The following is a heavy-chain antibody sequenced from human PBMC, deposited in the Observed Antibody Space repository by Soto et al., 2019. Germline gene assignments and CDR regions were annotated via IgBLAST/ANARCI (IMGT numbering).Heavy chain of an antibody. CDR3: ARDFLVAAGVNWFDP. J-gene: IGHJ5*02. V-gene: IGHV1-3*01. CDR1: GYIFATYI. D-gene: IGHD6-13*01. CDR2: INAGNGNT. Sequence: ASVKVSCKXSGYIFATYIIHWVRQAPGQRLEWMGWINAGNGNTKYSQKFQGRVTMTRDTSASTAYMELSSLTSEDTAVYYCARDFLVAAGVNWFDPWGQGTLVTVSS.